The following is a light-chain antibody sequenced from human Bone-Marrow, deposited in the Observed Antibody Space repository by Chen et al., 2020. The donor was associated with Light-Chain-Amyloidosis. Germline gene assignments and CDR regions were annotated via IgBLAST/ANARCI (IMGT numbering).Light chain of an antibody. J-gene: IGLJ3*02. V-gene: IGLV8-61*01. Sequence: QIVVPQEPSFSVSAGGTVTLTCGLTVGSVSTNNYPSWYRQIPGQAPRTYLYNTDSLSSGVPERFSVSLLGNQAALTVTGSESDDESGYYWLLYMNSGIWLFGGGTRLTVL. CDR1: VGSVSTNNY. CDR3: LLYMNSGIWL. CDR2: NTD.